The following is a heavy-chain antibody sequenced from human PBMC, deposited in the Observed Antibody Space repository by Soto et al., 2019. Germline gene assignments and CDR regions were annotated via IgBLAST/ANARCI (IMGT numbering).Heavy chain of an antibody. V-gene: IGHV4-59*03. CDR1: GGSISTYY. D-gene: IGHD3-22*01. J-gene: IGHJ6*03. Sequence: PSETLSLTCTVSGGSISTYYWSWIRQPPGKGLEWIGYIYYNGTTNYNPSLKSRVTISLDTSKNQFSLQLSSVTAADTAVYYCAGGGSIVVATQRLMDVWRKGTTVTVSS. CDR3: AGGGSIVVATQRLMDV. CDR2: IYYNGTT.